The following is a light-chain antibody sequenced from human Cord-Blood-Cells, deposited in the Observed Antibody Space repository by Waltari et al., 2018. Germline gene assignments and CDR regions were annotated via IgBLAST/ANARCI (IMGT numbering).Light chain of an antibody. V-gene: IGLV2-23*02. CDR1: RSDVGSYNL. J-gene: IGLJ3*02. CDR3: CSYAGSSTWV. Sequence: QSALTQPASVSGSPGQSITISCTGTRSDVGSYNLVPWYQQHPGKAPKLMIYEVSKRPSGVSNRFSGSKSGNMASLTISGLQAEDEADYYCCSYAGSSTWVFGGGTKLTVL. CDR2: EVS.